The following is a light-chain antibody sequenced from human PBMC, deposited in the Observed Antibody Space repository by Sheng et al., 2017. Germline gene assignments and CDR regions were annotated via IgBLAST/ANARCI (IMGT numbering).Light chain of an antibody. CDR3: QQYYSYPMS. CDR1: QGISTY. CDR2: GAS. V-gene: IGKV1-9*01. J-gene: IGKJ3*01. Sequence: QLTQSPSSLSASVGDRVIITCRASQGISTYLAWYQQKPEKAPNLLIYGASTLQSGVPSRFSGSGSGTDFTLTISSLQPEDFATYYCQQYYSYPMSFGPGTKVDIK.